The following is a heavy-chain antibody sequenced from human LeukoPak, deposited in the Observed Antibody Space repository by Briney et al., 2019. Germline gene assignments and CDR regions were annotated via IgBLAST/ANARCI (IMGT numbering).Heavy chain of an antibody. CDR1: GYTLTELS. J-gene: IGHJ5*02. CDR3: ATSPVVSETRNWFDP. D-gene: IGHD4-17*01. Sequence: ASVKVSCKVSGYTLTELSMHWVRQAPGKGLEWMGGFDPEGGETIYAQKFQGRVTMTEDTSTDTAYMELSSLRSEDTAVYYCATSPVVSETRNWFDPWGQGTLVTVSS. CDR2: FDPEGGET. V-gene: IGHV1-24*01.